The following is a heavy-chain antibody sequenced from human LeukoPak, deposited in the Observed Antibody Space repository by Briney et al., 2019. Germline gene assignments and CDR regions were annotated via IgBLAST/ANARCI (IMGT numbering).Heavy chain of an antibody. CDR1: GFTFSSYW. Sequence: GGSLRLSCAASGFTFSSYWMSWVRQAPGEGLEWVANIKQDGSEKYYVDSVKGRFTISRDNAKNSLYLQMNSLRAEDTAVYYCARAPQAAAGPFDYWGQGTLVTVSS. CDR3: ARAPQAAAGPFDY. CDR2: IKQDGSEK. J-gene: IGHJ4*02. D-gene: IGHD6-13*01. V-gene: IGHV3-7*01.